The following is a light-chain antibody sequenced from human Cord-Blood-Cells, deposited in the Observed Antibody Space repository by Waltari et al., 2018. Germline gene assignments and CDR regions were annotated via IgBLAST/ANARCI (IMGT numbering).Light chain of an antibody. CDR1: QCISSY. J-gene: IGKJ1*01. CDR2: AAS. CDR3: QQYYSFPWT. V-gene: IGKV1D-8*01. Sequence: VIWKTQAPSLLSASTEDRVTNSCRKSQCISSYLDWYQQKPGKAPKLLIYAASTLQSGVPSRFSGSGSGTDFTLTISCLQSEDFATYYCQQYYSFPWTFGQGTKVEIK.